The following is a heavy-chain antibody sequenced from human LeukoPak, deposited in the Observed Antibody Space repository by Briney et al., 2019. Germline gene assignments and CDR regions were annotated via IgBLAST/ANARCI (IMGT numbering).Heavy chain of an antibody. D-gene: IGHD3-10*01. J-gene: IGHJ4*02. CDR1: GGSISSSDYY. CDR2: IYYSGST. Sequence: PSETLSLTCTVSGGSISSSDYYWGWIRQPPGKGLEWIGSIYYSGSTYYNPSLKSRVTISVDTSKNQFSLKLSSVTAADTAVYYCARQSHTVRGVYYFDYWGQGTVVTVSS. V-gene: IGHV4-39*07. CDR3: ARQSHTVRGVYYFDY.